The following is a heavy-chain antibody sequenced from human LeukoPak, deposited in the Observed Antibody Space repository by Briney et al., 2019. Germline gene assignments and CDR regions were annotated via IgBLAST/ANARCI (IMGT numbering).Heavy chain of an antibody. V-gene: IGHV7-4-1*02. CDR3: ARDGDCSGGSCYYNLFDP. CDR2: INTNTGNP. J-gene: IGHJ5*02. D-gene: IGHD2-15*01. Sequence: ASVKVSCKASGYTFTSYAMNWVRQAPGQGLEWMGWINTNTGNPTYAQGFTGRFVFSLDTSVSTAYLQISSLKAEDTAVYYCARDGDCSGGSCYYNLFDPWGQGTLVTVSS. CDR1: GYTFTSYA.